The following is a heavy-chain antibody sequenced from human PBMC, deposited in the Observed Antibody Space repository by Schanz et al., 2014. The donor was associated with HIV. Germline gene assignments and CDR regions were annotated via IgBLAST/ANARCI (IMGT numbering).Heavy chain of an antibody. CDR1: GFTFDDYA. V-gene: IGHV3-43*01. CDR3: AKDISNDFWSGTDYGTDL. Sequence: EVQLVESGGGLVQPGRSLRLSCAASGFTFDDYAMHWVRQAPGKGLEWVSLITWEGANRNYADSVKGRFIVSRDNSKKSLYLQMNSLTSEDTALYFCAKDISNDFWSGTDYGTDLWGQGTTVIVSS. D-gene: IGHD3-3*01. CDR2: ITWEGANR. J-gene: IGHJ6*02.